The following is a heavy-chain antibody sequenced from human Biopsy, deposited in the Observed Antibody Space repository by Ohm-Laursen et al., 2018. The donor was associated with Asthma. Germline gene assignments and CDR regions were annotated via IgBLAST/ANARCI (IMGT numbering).Heavy chain of an antibody. Sequence: SVKVSCKSLGGTFNTYVIGWVRHAPGQGLEWMGGINSVFGTPTYPQKFQDRVTITADDSTSTVYMELSSLRSEDTAVYYCARKAGSCISRTCYSLDFWGQGTLVTVSS. CDR3: ARKAGSCISRTCYSLDF. CDR1: GGTFNTYV. CDR2: INSVFGTP. D-gene: IGHD2-2*01. J-gene: IGHJ4*02. V-gene: IGHV1-69*13.